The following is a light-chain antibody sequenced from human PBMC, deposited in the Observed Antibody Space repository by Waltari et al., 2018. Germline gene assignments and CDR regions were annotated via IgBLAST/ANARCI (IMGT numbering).Light chain of an antibody. Sequence: DIQMTQSPSSVSASVGDRVTLTCRAGQGISSRLAWYQQKLGKAPKLLIYDASSLHSGVPSRFSGSGSGTEFTLTISSLQPEDFATYYCQQVDSFPRTFGQGTKVEVK. V-gene: IGKV1-12*01. CDR2: DAS. J-gene: IGKJ1*01. CDR3: QQVDSFPRT. CDR1: QGISSR.